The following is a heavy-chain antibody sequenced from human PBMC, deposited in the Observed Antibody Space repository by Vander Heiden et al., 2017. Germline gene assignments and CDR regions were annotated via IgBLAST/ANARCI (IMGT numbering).Heavy chain of an antibody. Sequence: QVQLVQSGAEVKKPGSSVKVSCKSSGGTFRTFAFGWVRQAPGQGLEWMGGIIPMFGAADYAQKFRGRVTITADESTSTAYLELSSPRPEDTAVYFCARWAGTATIRWYAPLDFWGQGTLVTVSS. CDR2: IIPMFGAA. V-gene: IGHV1-69*01. D-gene: IGHD1-26*01. J-gene: IGHJ4*02. CDR1: GGTFRTFA. CDR3: ARWAGTATIRWYAPLDF.